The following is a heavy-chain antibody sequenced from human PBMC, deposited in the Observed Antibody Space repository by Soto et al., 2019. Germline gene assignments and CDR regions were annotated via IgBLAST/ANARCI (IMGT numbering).Heavy chain of an antibody. Sequence: QEQLVQSGAEVKKSGSSVKVSCKDTGGLFSSYAVSWVRQAPGQGLEWMGGIIPVFGTAYYAQKFQGRVTITDDESTNTAYMELSSLRSEDTAMYYCAGGGSGYVWFNEYWGQGTLVAVSS. CDR3: AGGGSGYVWFNEY. D-gene: IGHD3-22*01. V-gene: IGHV1-69*01. CDR2: IIPVFGTA. J-gene: IGHJ4*02. CDR1: GGLFSSYA.